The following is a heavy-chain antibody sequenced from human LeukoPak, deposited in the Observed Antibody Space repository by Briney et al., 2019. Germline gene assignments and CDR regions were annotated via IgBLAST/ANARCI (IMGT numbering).Heavy chain of an antibody. Sequence: PSETLSLTCTVSGDSISSSNYYWGWIRQPPGKGLEWIGIIYYSGSTYYNPSLKSRVTISVDTSKNLFSLKLTSVTAADTAVYYCARENQRYCSGGSCYANRGPVDYWGQGTLVTVSS. J-gene: IGHJ4*02. CDR3: ARENQRYCSGGSCYANRGPVDY. CDR2: IYYSGST. D-gene: IGHD2-15*01. V-gene: IGHV4-39*02. CDR1: GDSISSSNYY.